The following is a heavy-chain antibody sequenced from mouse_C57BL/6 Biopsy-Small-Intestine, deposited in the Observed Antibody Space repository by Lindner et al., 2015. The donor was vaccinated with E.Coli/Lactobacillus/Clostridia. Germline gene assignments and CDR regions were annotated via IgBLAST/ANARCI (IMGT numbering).Heavy chain of an antibody. CDR1: GYAFSSSW. Sequence: VQLQESGPELVKPGASVKISCKASGYAFSSSWMNWVKQRLGKGLEWIGRIYPGDGDTNYNGKFKGKATLTADKSSSTAYMQLSSLTSEDSAVYFCARRLTTVVQYYAMDYWGQGTSVTVSS. V-gene: IGHV1-82*01. CDR3: ARRLTTVVQYYAMDY. J-gene: IGHJ4*01. CDR2: IYPGDGDT. D-gene: IGHD1-1*01.